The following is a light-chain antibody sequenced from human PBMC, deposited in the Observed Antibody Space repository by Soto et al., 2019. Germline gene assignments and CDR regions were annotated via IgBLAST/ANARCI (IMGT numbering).Light chain of an antibody. Sequence: VQMTQSPSSLSASVGDRVTITCRASQDVYTFLAWYRQRPGRAPELLIYDASTLQARVPSRFSGDGFGTHFILTISSLQPEDVATYYCQHYNKAPWTFGQGTKV. CDR1: QDVYTF. CDR3: QHYNKAPWT. CDR2: DAS. J-gene: IGKJ1*01. V-gene: IGKV1-27*01.